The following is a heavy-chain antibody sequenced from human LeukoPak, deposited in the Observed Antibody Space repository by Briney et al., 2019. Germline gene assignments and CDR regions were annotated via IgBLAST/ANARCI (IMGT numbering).Heavy chain of an antibody. V-gene: IGHV1-2*06. Sequence: ASVKVSCKASGYTFTGYHIHWVRPAPGQGLEWMGRINPYSGDTNFAQKFQGRVTMTRDTSTTTAYMDLSRLTPDDTAVYFCARDQGSLTRSWYTGYWGQGTQVTVSS. CDR2: INPYSGDT. J-gene: IGHJ4*02. CDR1: GYTFTGYH. D-gene: IGHD6-13*01. CDR3: ARDQGSLTRSWYTGY.